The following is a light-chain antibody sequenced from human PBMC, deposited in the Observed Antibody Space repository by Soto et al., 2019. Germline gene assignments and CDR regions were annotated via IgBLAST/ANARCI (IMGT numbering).Light chain of an antibody. CDR1: SSDVGSYNL. Sequence: QSALTQPAYVSGSPGQSITISCTGTSSDVGSYNLVSWYQQHPGKAPKLMIYEGSKRPSGVSNRFSGSKSGNTASLTISGLQAEDEADYYCCSYAGSSTFPYVFGTGTRSPS. CDR2: EGS. V-gene: IGLV2-23*03. CDR3: CSYAGSSTFPYV. J-gene: IGLJ1*01.